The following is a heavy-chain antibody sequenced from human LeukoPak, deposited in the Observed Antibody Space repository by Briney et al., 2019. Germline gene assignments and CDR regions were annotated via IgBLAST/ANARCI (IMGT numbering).Heavy chain of an antibody. CDR3: ARSYYDFWGGSAFFDY. J-gene: IGHJ4*02. V-gene: IGHV4-4*07. CDR2: IYIAGGA. D-gene: IGHD3-3*01. Sequence: SETLSLTCSVSGASISLYYWGWIRQPAGKGLEWIGRIYIAGGAYYNPSLRSRVSMSVDTSKNQFSLKLTSVTAADTAVYYCARSYYDFWGGSAFFDYWGQGTLVTVSS. CDR1: GASISLYY.